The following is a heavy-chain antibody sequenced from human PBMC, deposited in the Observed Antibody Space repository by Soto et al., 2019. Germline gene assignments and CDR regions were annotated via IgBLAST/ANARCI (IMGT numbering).Heavy chain of an antibody. J-gene: IGHJ6*03. CDR3: ATPVPYSGYAYYSSYXIHG. CDR2: TYYRSKWYN. V-gene: IGHV6-1*01. Sequence: SQTLSLTCAISGDSVSSNSAAWNWIRQSPSRDREWLGRTYYRSKWYNDYAVSVKSRITINPDTSKNQFSLQLNSVTPEDTAVTFCATPVPYSGYAYYSSYXIHGSGTVTPVTLSS. CDR1: GDSVSSNSAA. D-gene: IGHD5-12*01.